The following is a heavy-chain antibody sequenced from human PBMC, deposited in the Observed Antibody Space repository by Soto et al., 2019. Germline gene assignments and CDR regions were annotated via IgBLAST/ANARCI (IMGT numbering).Heavy chain of an antibody. CDR3: TRVARGFSGYYFYYMDA. Sequence: PGGSLRLSCTAPGFTFGDCAMSWFRQAPGKGLEWVGFIRSKAYGGTTEYAASVKGRFTTSRDDSKSIAYLQMNSLKTEDTAVYYCTRVARGFSGYYFYYMDAWGKGTTVTVS. D-gene: IGHD3-3*01. J-gene: IGHJ6*03. CDR2: IRSKAYGGTT. CDR1: GFTFGDCA. V-gene: IGHV3-49*03.